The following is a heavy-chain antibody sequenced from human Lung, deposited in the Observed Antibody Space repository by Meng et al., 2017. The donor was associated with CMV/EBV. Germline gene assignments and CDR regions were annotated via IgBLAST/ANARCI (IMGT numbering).Heavy chain of an antibody. CDR2: IYYSGNT. V-gene: IGHV4-38-2*02. D-gene: IGHD3-16*01. Sequence: SETLSLXCTVSGYSISSPYYWGWIRQPPGMGLEWIGSIYYSGNTYYNPSIKSRVTISVDTTKNQFSMRLSSVTAAETAVYYCGRVRRGGYVTGWGYWGQGXLVTVSS. CDR3: GRVRRGGYVTGWGY. CDR1: GYSISSPYY. J-gene: IGHJ4*02.